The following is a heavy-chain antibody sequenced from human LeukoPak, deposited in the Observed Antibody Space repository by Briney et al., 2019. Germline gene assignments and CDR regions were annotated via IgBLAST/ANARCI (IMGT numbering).Heavy chain of an antibody. CDR2: IKSKTDGGTT. V-gene: IGHV3-15*01. CDR3: TTQGQWELTYHH. D-gene: IGHD1-26*01. J-gene: IGHJ5*02. CDR1: GFTFSNAW. Sequence: GGSLRLSCAASGFTFSNAWMSWVRQAPGKGLEWVGRIKSKTDGGTTDYAAPVKGRFTISRDDSKNTLYLQMNSLKTEDTAVYHCTTQGQWELTYHHWGQGTLVTVSS.